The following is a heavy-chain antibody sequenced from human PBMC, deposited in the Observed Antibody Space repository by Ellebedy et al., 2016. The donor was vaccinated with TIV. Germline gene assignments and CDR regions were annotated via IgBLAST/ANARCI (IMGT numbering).Heavy chain of an antibody. J-gene: IGHJ6*02. Sequence: MPGGSLRLSCSVSGGSINSYYWTWNRQPPGQGLEWIGDIHHSGNSHIHPSLKRRVTLSLDKSKNQFSLDLISVTAADTATYYCARDLGRYGMDVWGQGTTVTVSS. CDR3: ARDLGRYGMDV. CDR2: IHHSGNS. CDR1: GGSINSYY. V-gene: IGHV4-59*01.